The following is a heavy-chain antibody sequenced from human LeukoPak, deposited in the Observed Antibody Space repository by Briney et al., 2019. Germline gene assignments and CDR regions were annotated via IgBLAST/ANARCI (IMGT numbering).Heavy chain of an antibody. Sequence: PSETLSLTCTVSGGSISSYYWSWIRQPPGKGLEWIGEINHSGSTNYNPSLKSRVTISVDTSKNQFSLKLSSVTAADTAVYYCARDSYYGSGSPDYWGQGPLVTVSS. J-gene: IGHJ4*02. V-gene: IGHV4-34*01. CDR1: GGSISSYY. CDR2: INHSGST. D-gene: IGHD3-10*01. CDR3: ARDSYYGSGSPDY.